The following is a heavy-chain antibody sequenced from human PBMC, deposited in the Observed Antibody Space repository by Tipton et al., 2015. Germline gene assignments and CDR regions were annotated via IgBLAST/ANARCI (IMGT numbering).Heavy chain of an antibody. Sequence: TLSLTCTVSGGSVTSGSYYWTWIRQPPGKGLEWIGYIYYSGHTKYNPSLKSRVTISADTSKNQFSLKMTSVTAADTAVYYCAGAVAGTFDYWGQGTLVTVSS. J-gene: IGHJ4*02. D-gene: IGHD6-19*01. V-gene: IGHV4-61*01. CDR1: GGSVTSGSYY. CDR3: AGAVAGTFDY. CDR2: IYYSGHT.